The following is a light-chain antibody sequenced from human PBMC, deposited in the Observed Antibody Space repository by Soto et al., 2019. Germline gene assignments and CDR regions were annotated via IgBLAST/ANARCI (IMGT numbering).Light chain of an antibody. J-gene: IGLJ2*01. CDR1: SSDVGGYNY. CDR3: SSYTRSNTYVL. CDR2: EVS. V-gene: IGLV2-14*01. Sequence: QSALTQPASVSGSPGQSITISCTGTSSDVGGYNYVSWYQQHPGKAPKLMIYEVSNRPSGVSNRFSGSKSGNTASLTISGLQAEDEADYYCSSYTRSNTYVLFGGGTKVTVL.